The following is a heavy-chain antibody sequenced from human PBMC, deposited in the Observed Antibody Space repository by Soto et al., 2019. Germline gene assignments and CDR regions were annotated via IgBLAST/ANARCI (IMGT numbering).Heavy chain of an antibody. CDR1: GGSISRGVYY. CDR3: ARGGSYLDSSGSSFDY. V-gene: IGHV4-31*03. Sequence: PSETLSLTCTVSGGSISRGVYYWSWIRQHPGKGLEWIGYIYYSGSTYYNPSLKSRVTISVDTSKNQFSLKLSSVTAADTAVYYCARGGSYLDSSGSSFDYRGQGTLGTVSS. CDR2: IYYSGST. D-gene: IGHD3-22*01. J-gene: IGHJ4*02.